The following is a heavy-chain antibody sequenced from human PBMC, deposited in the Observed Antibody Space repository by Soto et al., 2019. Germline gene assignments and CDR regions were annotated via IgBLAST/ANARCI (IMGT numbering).Heavy chain of an antibody. Sequence: EVQIVESGGGLVKPGGSLRLSCATSGFSFSLNTMSWVRQPPGRRLEWISSISYGSTYKNYADSVKGRFTVSRDNGRSSLYLEMNNLRAEDTAVYYCARDPPLSLRVVVGVDDFWGQGTLVTVSS. V-gene: IGHV3-21*02. CDR1: GFSFSLNT. D-gene: IGHD3-22*01. CDR3: ARDPPLSLRVVVGVDDF. CDR2: ISYGSTYK. J-gene: IGHJ4*02.